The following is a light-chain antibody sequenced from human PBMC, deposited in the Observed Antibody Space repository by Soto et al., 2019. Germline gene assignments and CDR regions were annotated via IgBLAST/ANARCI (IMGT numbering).Light chain of an antibody. V-gene: IGKV3D-15*01. Sequence: EILMTQSPATLSVSPGERVTLSCRASQSVISSLSWYQQKPGQPPTVLIYGASTRSPGIPARFRGSGSGTEFTLTISSLQSEDFAVYYCQQYKNWPYTFGQGTKLEI. CDR1: QSVISS. CDR2: GAS. J-gene: IGKJ2*01. CDR3: QQYKNWPYT.